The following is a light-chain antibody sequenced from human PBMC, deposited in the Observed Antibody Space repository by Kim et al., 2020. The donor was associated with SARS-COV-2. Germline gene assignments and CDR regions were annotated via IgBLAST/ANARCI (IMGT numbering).Light chain of an antibody. V-gene: IGKV1-27*01. CDR2: AAS. J-gene: IGKJ4*01. CDR1: QGITNY. Sequence: SVGDRVTITCRASQGITNYLAWYQQKPGKVPKLLIYAASTLQSGVPSRFSGSGSGTDFTLTISSLQPEDVATYYCQKYNSAPPTFGGGTKVDIK. CDR3: QKYNSAPPT.